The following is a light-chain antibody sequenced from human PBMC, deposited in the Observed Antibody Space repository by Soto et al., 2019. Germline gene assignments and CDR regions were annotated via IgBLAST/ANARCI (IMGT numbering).Light chain of an antibody. CDR3: CSLTTSNTYV. CDR1: SSDICHYDY. J-gene: IGLJ1*01. Sequence: QSVLTQPASVAGSPGQSITISCTGTSSDICHYDYVSWYQQHPGKAPKLMIYHVTYRPSGVSNRYSGSKSGNSASLTISGLQADDEADYYCCSLTTSNTYVFGSGTKLTVL. CDR2: HVT. V-gene: IGLV2-14*03.